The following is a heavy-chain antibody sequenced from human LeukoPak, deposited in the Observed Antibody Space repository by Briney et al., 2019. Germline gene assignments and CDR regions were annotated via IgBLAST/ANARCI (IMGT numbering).Heavy chain of an antibody. CDR1: GFTFSSYS. CDR2: ISSSSSYI. V-gene: IGHV3-21*01. J-gene: IGHJ3*02. D-gene: IGHD5-24*01. Sequence: PGGSLRLSCAASGFTFSSYSMNWVRQAPGKGLEWVSSISSSSSYIYYADSVKGRFTISRDNAKNSLYLQMNSLRAEDTAVYYCARVRDGYNLHDAFDIWGQGTMVTVSS. CDR3: ARVRDGYNLHDAFDI.